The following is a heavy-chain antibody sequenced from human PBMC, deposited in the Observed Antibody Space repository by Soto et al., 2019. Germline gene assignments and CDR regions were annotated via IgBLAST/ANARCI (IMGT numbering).Heavy chain of an antibody. CDR2: ISSSGTI. Sequence: SETLSLTCSVSGGSIRDYFWTWIRQPPGKGLEWIGYISSSGTINYNSSLKSRVTISLDTSRNHFSLKLSSVTAADTAVYFCARDRKLVIPGNYYYYGMDVWGQGTTVTVSS. V-gene: IGHV4-59*01. J-gene: IGHJ6*02. D-gene: IGHD3-9*01. CDR1: GGSIRDYF. CDR3: ARDRKLVIPGNYYYYGMDV.